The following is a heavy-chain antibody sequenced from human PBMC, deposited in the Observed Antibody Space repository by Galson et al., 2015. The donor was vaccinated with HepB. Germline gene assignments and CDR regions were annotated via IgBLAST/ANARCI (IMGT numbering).Heavy chain of an antibody. CDR2: IVVGSGNT. CDR1: GFTFTSSA. Sequence: SVKVSCKASGFTFTSSAVQWVRQARGQRLEWIGWIVVGSGNTNYAQKFQERVTITRDMSTSTAYMELSSLRSEDTAVYYCAAVGNVGFGELWPDYWGQGTLVTVSS. CDR3: AAVGNVGFGELWPDY. D-gene: IGHD3-10*01. J-gene: IGHJ4*02. V-gene: IGHV1-58*01.